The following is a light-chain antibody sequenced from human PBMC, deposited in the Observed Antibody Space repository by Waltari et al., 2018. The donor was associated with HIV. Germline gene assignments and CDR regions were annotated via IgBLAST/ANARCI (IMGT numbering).Light chain of an antibody. J-gene: IGLJ2*01. V-gene: IGLV1-40*01. CDR1: SSNMGAGYD. CDR3: ECYDSVLGGVV. Sequence: QSVLPQPPSVSGAPGHRVTISRTGSSSNMGAGYDVNWYQQLPATAPERRSCGRSERPTGFPDRFMGTSSGTSASLAIAGLQAEGEADGYCECYDSVLGGVVFGGGAKVTVL. CDR2: GRS.